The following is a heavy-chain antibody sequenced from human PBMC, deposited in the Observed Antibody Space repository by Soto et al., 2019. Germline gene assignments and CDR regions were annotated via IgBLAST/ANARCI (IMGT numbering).Heavy chain of an antibody. Sequence: ASVKVSCKASGYTFTSYGISWVRQAPGQGLEWMGWISAYNGNTNYAQKLQGRVTMTTDTSTRTANMELRSLRFDDTAVYYCARGPKSARYCSSTSCYDYWGHGTLVTVSS. V-gene: IGHV1-18*01. CDR3: ARGPKSARYCSSTSCYDY. J-gene: IGHJ4*01. D-gene: IGHD2-2*01. CDR1: GYTFTSYG. CDR2: ISAYNGNT.